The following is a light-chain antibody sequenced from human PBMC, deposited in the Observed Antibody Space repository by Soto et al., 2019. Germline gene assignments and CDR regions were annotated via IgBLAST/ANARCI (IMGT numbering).Light chain of an antibody. CDR2: GAS. J-gene: IGKJ5*01. Sequence: IVMTQSPATLSVSRGEGSTLSCRASQSLSRDLAWYQQKPGQAPRLLIFGASTRVTGIPARFSGSGSGTEFTLTISRLQSEDFAVYYCQQYMNWPTFGQGTRLEIK. CDR1: QSLSRD. CDR3: QQYMNWPT. V-gene: IGKV3-15*01.